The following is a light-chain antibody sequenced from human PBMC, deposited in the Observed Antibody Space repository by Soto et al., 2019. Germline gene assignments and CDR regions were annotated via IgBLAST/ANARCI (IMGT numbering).Light chain of an antibody. J-gene: IGKJ1*01. CDR3: QQYNSCPWT. Sequence: EILMTQSPETLAVSPCESATLSFRASHSVSSCLAWYQQKPGQAPSLLISDASKRDTGIPGRFSGSGSGTEFTLTIRSLQPEDFATYYCQQYNSCPWTSGLGTKVDIK. CDR1: HSVSSC. CDR2: DAS. V-gene: IGKV3-15*01.